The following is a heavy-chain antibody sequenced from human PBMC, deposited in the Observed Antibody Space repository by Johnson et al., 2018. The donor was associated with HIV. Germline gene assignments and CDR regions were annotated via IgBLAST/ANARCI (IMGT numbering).Heavy chain of an antibody. CDR2: ISYDGSNK. CDR3: AKAPSMGADGFDI. Sequence: QMLLVESGGGVVQPGRSLRLSCAASGFTFSSYDMHWVRQAPGKGMEWVALISYDGSNKYYADSVKGRFNISRDNSKNALYLQMSSLRAEDTAVYYCAKAPSMGADGFDIWGQGTMFTVSS. J-gene: IGHJ3*02. V-gene: IGHV3-30*18. CDR1: GFTFSSYD. D-gene: IGHD3-16*01.